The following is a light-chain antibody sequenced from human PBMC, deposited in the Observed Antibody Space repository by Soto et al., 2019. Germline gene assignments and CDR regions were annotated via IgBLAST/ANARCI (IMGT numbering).Light chain of an antibody. CDR1: QSVSSSY. V-gene: IGKV3-20*01. CDR2: GAS. Sequence: EIVLTQSPGTLSLSPGERATLSCRASQSVSSSYLAWYQQKPGQAPRLLIYGASSRATGIPDRFSGSGSGTDFTLTISRLEPEDFAVYYCQSETFGQGTNLEIK. CDR3: QSET. J-gene: IGKJ2*01.